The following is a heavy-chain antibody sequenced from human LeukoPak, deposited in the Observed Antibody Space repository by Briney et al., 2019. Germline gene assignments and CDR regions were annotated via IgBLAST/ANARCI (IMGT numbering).Heavy chain of an antibody. CDR3: ARDSIQRYCSGGSCYHDYYQRYYYYMDV. Sequence: ASVKVSCKASGYTFNSYAISWVRQAPGQGLEWMGGIIPIFGTANYAQKFQGRVTITADESTSTAYMELSSLRSEDTAVYYCARDSIQRYCSGGSCYHDYYQRYYYYMDVWGKGTTVTISS. D-gene: IGHD2-15*01. CDR1: GYTFNSYA. J-gene: IGHJ6*03. CDR2: IIPIFGTA. V-gene: IGHV1-69*13.